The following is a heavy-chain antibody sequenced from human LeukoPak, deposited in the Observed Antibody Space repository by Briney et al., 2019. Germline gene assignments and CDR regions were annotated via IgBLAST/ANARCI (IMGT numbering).Heavy chain of an antibody. CDR3: ARDWGSTGYDLYDS. V-gene: IGHV3-7*01. D-gene: IGHD5-12*01. Sequence: GGSLRLSCAASGFTFSSYSMNWVRQDPGKGLEWVAHIRQDGSERHYVDSVKDRFTISRDNAKNSLDLQMDSLRAEDTAVYYCARDWGSTGYDLYDSWGQGTLVTVSS. J-gene: IGHJ4*02. CDR2: IRQDGSER. CDR1: GFTFSSYS.